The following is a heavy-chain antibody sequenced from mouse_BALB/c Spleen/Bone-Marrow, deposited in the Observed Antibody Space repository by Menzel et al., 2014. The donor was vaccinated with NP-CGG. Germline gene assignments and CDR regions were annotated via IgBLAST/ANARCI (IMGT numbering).Heavy chain of an antibody. D-gene: IGHD3-1*01. J-gene: IGHJ3*01. Sequence: EVHLVESGPELEKPGASVEISCKASGYSFTGYNMNWVKQSNGKSLEWIGNIDPYYGGTSYNQKFKGKATLTVDKSSSTAYMQLKSLTSEDSAVYYCAITARATLAWFAYWGQGTLVTVSA. CDR1: GYSFTGYN. CDR3: AITARATLAWFAY. CDR2: IDPYYGGT. V-gene: IGHV1-39*01.